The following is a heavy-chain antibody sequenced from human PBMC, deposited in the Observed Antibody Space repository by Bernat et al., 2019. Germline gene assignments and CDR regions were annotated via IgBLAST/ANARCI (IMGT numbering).Heavy chain of an antibody. CDR1: GFTFRNFA. D-gene: IGHD3-10*01. J-gene: IGHJ4*02. V-gene: IGHV3-23*01. Sequence: EVQLLESGGGLVQPGGSLRLSCAASGFTFRNFAMSWVRQAPGKGLDWISSISISGGDTYYADSVKGRFTLSRDNANNTLYLQMNSLRAEDTAVYYCARDRGGRGDYWGQGTLVTVSS. CDR2: ISISGGDT. CDR3: ARDRGGRGDY.